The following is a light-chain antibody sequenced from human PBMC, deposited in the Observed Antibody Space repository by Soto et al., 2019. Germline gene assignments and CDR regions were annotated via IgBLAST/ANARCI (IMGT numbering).Light chain of an antibody. Sequence: ETVLTQSPGTLSLSPGERATLSCRASQTIRSNYLACYRQTPGQAPSLLIYAASNRATGIADRFSGGGSGTDFTLFISRLEPEDFALYYCQQYGSSPWTFGQGTKVEIK. V-gene: IGKV3-20*01. CDR2: AAS. CDR1: QTIRSNY. CDR3: QQYGSSPWT. J-gene: IGKJ1*01.